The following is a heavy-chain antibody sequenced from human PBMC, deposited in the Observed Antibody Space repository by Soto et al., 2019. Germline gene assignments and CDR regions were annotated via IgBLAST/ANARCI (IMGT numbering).Heavy chain of an antibody. CDR1: GDSVSSNSAA. CDR2: TYYRSKWYN. J-gene: IGHJ5*02. Sequence: SQTLSVTCAISGDSVSSNSAAWNWVRQSPSRGLEWLGRTYYRSKWYNDYAVSVKSRITINPDTSKNQFSLQLNSVTPEDTAVYYCARDRGRYCSSTCCSHQDLFDPCGQRSLV. D-gene: IGHD2-2*01. CDR3: ARDRGRYCSSTCCSHQDLFDP. V-gene: IGHV6-1*01.